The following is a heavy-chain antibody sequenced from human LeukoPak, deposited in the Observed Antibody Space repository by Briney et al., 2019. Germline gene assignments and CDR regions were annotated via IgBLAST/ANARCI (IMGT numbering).Heavy chain of an antibody. CDR1: GFTFSSYG. CDR2: ISYDGSNK. V-gene: IGHV3-30*18. D-gene: IGHD5-18*01. Sequence: GGSLRLSCAASGFTFSSYGMHWVRQAPGKGLEWVAVISYDGSNKYYADSVKGRFTISRDNAKNSLYLQMNSLRAEDTALYYCAKGEVDTAMAYYFDYWDQGTLVTVSS. J-gene: IGHJ4*02. CDR3: AKGEVDTAMAYYFDY.